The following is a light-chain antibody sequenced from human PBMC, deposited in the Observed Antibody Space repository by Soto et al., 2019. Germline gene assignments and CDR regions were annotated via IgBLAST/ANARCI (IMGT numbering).Light chain of an antibody. Sequence: QSVLTQPPSVSGAPGQRVTISCTGSNSNIGAGYDVHWYQQLPGTAPKLLIYGNSNRPSGVPDRFSGSKSGTSASLAITGLQAEDEADFYCQSHDSSLSAYVFGTGTKVTV. CDR2: GNS. V-gene: IGLV1-40*01. CDR3: QSHDSSLSAYV. J-gene: IGLJ1*01. CDR1: NSNIGAGYD.